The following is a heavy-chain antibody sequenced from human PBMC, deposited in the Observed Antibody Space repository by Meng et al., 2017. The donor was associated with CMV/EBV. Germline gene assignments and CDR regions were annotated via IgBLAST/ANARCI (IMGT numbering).Heavy chain of an antibody. CDR1: GYTFTSYG. J-gene: IGHJ4*02. V-gene: IGHV1-18*01. Sequence: ASVKVSCKASGYTFTSYGISWVRQAPGQGLEWMGWISAYNGNTNYAQKLQGRVTMTTDTSTSTAYMELRSLRSDDTAVYYCARDGLPVNPTLRDIVVVPAAPAEYWGQGTLVTVSS. CDR3: ARDGLPVNPTLRDIVVVPAAPAEY. D-gene: IGHD2-2*01. CDR2: ISAYNGNT.